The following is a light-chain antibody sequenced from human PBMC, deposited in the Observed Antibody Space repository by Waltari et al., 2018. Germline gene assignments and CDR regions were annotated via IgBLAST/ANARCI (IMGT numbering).Light chain of an antibody. Sequence: QPPLPRPPPVSGTPGRSVPISCPGPSSNIGGYTYSPWYQQHPGKAPKLMIYDVSKRPSGVSDRFSGSKSGNTASLTISGLQAEDEADYYCSSYAGSNTFIFGAGTRLTVL. CDR1: SSNIGGYTY. CDR2: DVS. CDR3: SSYAGSNTFI. V-gene: IGLV2-11*01. J-gene: IGLJ1*01.